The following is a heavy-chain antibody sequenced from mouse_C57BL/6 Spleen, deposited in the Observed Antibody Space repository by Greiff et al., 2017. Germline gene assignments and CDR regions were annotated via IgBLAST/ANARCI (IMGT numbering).Heavy chain of an antibody. CDR3: ARGIYGNYRFAY. CDR2: VDPSDSET. V-gene: IGHV1-52*01. J-gene: IGHJ3*01. CDR1: GYTFTSYW. D-gene: IGHD2-1*01. Sequence: QVQLQQPGAELVRPGSSVKLSCKASGYTFTSYWLQWVKKRPIQGLERIGKVDPSDSETHYNQTFKDKTTLTVDKPSSTAYMQLSSLTSEDSAVYYCARGIYGNYRFAYWGQGTLVTVSA.